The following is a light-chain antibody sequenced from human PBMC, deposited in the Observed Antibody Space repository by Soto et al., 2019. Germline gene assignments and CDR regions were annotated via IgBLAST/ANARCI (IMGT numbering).Light chain of an antibody. CDR2: DVT. CDR1: SSDVGRYNY. CDR3: CSYAGSNIPFV. V-gene: IGLV2-11*01. J-gene: IGLJ1*01. Sequence: QSALTRPRSVSGSPGQSVTISCTGTSSDVGRYNYVSWYQQYPGRAPKLLIYDVTKRPSGVPDRFSGSKSGDTASLTISGLQNEDEADYYCCSYAGSNIPFVFGTGTKVTVL.